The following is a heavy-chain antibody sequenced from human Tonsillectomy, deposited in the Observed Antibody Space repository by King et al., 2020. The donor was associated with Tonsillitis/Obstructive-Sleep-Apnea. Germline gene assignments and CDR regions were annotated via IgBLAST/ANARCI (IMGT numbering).Heavy chain of an antibody. CDR3: AILVPAADY. J-gene: IGHJ4*02. Sequence: VQLKQWGAGLLKPSETLSLTCAVYGGSFSGYYWSWIRQPPGKGLEWIGEINHSGSTNYNPSLKSRVTISVDTSKNQFSLKLSSVTAADTAVYYCAILVPAADYWGQGTLVTVSS. V-gene: IGHV4-34*01. CDR2: INHSGST. CDR1: GGSFSGYY. D-gene: IGHD2-2*01.